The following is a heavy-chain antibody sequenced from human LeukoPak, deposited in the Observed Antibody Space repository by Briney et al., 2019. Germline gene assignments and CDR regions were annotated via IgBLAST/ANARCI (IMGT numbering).Heavy chain of an antibody. CDR1: GFTFSSYA. Sequence: GGPLRLSCAASGFTFSSYAMHWVRQAPGKGLERVAVISYDGSNKYYADSVKGRFTISRDNSKNTLYLQMNSLRAEDTAVYYCAREYDILTGYPTSLYYYYYYGMDVWGQGTTVTVSS. CDR3: AREYDILTGYPTSLYYYYYYGMDV. CDR2: ISYDGSNK. J-gene: IGHJ6*02. D-gene: IGHD3-9*01. V-gene: IGHV3-30*04.